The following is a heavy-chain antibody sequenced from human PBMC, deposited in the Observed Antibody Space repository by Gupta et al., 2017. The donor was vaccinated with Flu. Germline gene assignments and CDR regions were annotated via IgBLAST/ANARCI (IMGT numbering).Heavy chain of an antibody. Sequence: MHWVRQAPGKGLEWVAVISYDGSKKYHADSVKGRFTISRDNSKNTLYLQMNSLRAEDTAVYYCAKDHIYMGPLPAVGWIDFWGQGTLVTVSS. CDR2: ISYDGSKK. D-gene: IGHD6-13*01. V-gene: IGHV3-30*18. J-gene: IGHJ4*02. CDR3: AKDHIYMGPLPAVGWIDF.